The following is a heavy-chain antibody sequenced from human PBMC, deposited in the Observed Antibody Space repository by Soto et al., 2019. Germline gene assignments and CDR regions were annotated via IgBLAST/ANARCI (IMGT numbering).Heavy chain of an antibody. CDR1: GFTFDTNG. CDR3: AQVTSDFAWLLELDYFDH. D-gene: IGHD3-9*01. V-gene: IGHV3-23*01. J-gene: IGHJ4*02. Sequence: PGGSLRLSCAASGFTFDTNGMTWVRQAPGKGLEWVSAISAAGGTTYYADPVKGRFTISRDNSKNMLYLQMNSLRAEDTAVYYCAQVTSDFAWLLELDYFDHWGQGTPVTVSS. CDR2: ISAAGGTT.